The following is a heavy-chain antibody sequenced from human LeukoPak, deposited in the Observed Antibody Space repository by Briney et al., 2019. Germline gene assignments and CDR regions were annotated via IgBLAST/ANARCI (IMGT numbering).Heavy chain of an antibody. V-gene: IGHV3-30*03. CDR1: GFSFNTFA. CDR2: ISNDGNNQ. Sequence: GGSLRLSCVASGFSFNTFAMDWVRQAPGKGLEWVAGISNDGNNQYYVDSVKGRFTISRDNSKNTLYLRLNSLRAEDTAVYYCASLGEYGDMNWGQGTLVTVSS. CDR3: ASLGEYGDMN. J-gene: IGHJ4*02. D-gene: IGHD3-10*01.